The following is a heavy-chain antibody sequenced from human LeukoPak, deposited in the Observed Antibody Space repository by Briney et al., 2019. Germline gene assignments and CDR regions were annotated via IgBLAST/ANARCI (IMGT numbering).Heavy chain of an antibody. D-gene: IGHD6-19*01. CDR1: GFTFSRYA. Sequence: PGGSLRLSCAASGFTFSRYAMSWVRQAPGKGLEWVSAISGSGGSTYYADSVKGRFTISRDNSKNTLYLQMNSLRAEDTAVYYCAKAPLESSGWYDYWGQGTLVTVSS. CDR3: AKAPLESSGWYDY. V-gene: IGHV3-23*01. CDR2: ISGSGGST. J-gene: IGHJ4*02.